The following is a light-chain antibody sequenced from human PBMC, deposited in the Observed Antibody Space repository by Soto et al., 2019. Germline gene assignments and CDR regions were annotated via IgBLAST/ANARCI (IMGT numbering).Light chain of an antibody. Sequence: DIQMTQSPSTLSASVGDRVTITCRASQSISHWLAWYQQKPGQAPKVLIYKASVLENGVSSRFSVSGFGTEFTLTISYLQPDDSATYFCQHYSTYVWTFGQGTRVDIK. CDR2: KAS. CDR3: QHYSTYVWT. CDR1: QSISHW. V-gene: IGKV1-5*03. J-gene: IGKJ1*01.